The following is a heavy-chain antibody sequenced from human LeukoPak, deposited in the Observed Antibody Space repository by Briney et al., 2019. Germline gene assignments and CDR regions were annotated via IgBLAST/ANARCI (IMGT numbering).Heavy chain of an antibody. J-gene: IGHJ4*02. CDR1: GFTFSSYA. D-gene: IGHD3-9*01. Sequence: GRSLRLPCAASGFTFSSYAMHWVRQAPGKGLEWVAVISYDGSNKYYADSVKGRFTISRDNSRNTLHLQMNSLRAEDTAVYSCAKASLRYFDWFSDYWGQGTLVTVSS. V-gene: IGHV3-30*18. CDR3: AKASLRYFDWFSDY. CDR2: ISYDGSNK.